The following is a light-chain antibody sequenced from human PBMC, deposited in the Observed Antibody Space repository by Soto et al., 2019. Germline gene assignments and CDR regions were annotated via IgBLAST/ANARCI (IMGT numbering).Light chain of an antibody. CDR2: EDK. V-gene: IGLV6-57*02. CDR3: QSYGGHPLPV. CDR1: SGSIASNY. Sequence: NFMLTQPHSGSESPWKTVTISCTGSSGSIASNYVQWYQQRPGSAPTTGIYEDKKRPSGVPDRFSGSIDSSSNSASLTISGLKTEGEAYYYWQSYGGHPLPVFGGGTQLTVL. J-gene: IGLJ7*01.